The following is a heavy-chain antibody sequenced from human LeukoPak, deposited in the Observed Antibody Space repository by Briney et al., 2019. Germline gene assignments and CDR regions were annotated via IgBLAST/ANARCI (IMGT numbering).Heavy chain of an antibody. D-gene: IGHD3-22*01. CDR2: ISGSGGST. Sequence: GGSLRLSCAASGFTFSSYAMSWVRQAPGKGLEWVSAISGSGGSTYYADSVKGRFTIPRDNSKNTLYLQMNSLRAEDTAVYYCAKDSDSSGYYYLFDYWGQGTLVTVSS. J-gene: IGHJ4*02. CDR3: AKDSDSSGYYYLFDY. CDR1: GFTFSSYA. V-gene: IGHV3-23*01.